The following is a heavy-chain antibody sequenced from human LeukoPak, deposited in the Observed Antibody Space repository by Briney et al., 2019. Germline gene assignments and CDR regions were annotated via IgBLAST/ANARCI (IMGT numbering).Heavy chain of an antibody. Sequence: GGSLSLSCAASGFHFSSYWMSWVRQAPGKGLEWVANIQQDGSEKYYVDSVKGRFTISRDNSKNTLYLQMNSLRAEDTAVYYCARGYDYYYYGLVLWGQSTRLTVSS. V-gene: IGHV3-7*02. D-gene: IGHD5-12*01. CDR2: IQQDGSEK. CDR3: ARGYDYYYYGLVL. J-gene: IGHJ6*01. CDR1: GFHFSSYW.